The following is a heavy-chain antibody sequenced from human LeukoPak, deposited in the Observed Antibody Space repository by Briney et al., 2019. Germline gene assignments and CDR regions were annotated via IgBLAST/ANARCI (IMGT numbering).Heavy chain of an antibody. CDR1: GGTFSSYA. Sequence: SVKVSCKASGGTFSSYAISWVRQAPGQGLEWMGGIIPIFGTANYAQKFQGRVTITADESTSTAYMELSSLRSEDTAVYYCARDGGGLVVVPAGYGMDVWGQGTTVTVSS. CDR2: IIPIFGTA. D-gene: IGHD2-2*01. V-gene: IGHV1-69*01. CDR3: ARDGGGLVVVPAGYGMDV. J-gene: IGHJ6*02.